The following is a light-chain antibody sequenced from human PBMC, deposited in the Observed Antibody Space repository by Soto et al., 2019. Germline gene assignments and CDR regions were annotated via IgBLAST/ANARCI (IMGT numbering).Light chain of an antibody. CDR1: TSNIGSNS. V-gene: IGLV1-47*01. CDR2: RND. CDR3: AAWDDSLTATV. J-gene: IGLJ2*01. Sequence: QSVLTQPPSASGTPGQRVTMPCSGSTSNIGSNSVCWYQQLPGTAPKLLIYRNDQRPSGVPDRFSGSKSGTSASLAISGLRSEDEAEYNCAAWDDSLTATVFGGGTKVTVL.